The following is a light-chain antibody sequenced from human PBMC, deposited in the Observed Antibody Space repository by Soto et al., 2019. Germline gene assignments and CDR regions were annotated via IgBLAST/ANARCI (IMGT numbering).Light chain of an antibody. CDR1: SSDVGGYNY. CDR3: TSYTTSSTHWV. V-gene: IGLV2-14*01. CDR2: EVS. J-gene: IGLJ3*02. Sequence: QSVLTQPASVSGSPGQSITISCTGTSSDVGGYNYVSWYQQHPGKAPKLMICEVSNRPSGVSNRFSGSKSGNTASLTISGLQAEDEADYYCTSYTTSSTHWVFGGGTKPHRP.